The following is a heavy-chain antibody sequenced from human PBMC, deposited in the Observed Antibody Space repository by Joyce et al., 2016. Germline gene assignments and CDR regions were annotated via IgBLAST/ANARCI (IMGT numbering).Heavy chain of an antibody. J-gene: IGHJ5*02. CDR1: GFTVSSNY. Sequence: EVQLVESGGGLIRPGGSLRLSCAASGFTVSSNYMTWVRQAPGKGLEWVSVIYSGGDRIYADSVKGRFTISRVNSKNTLYLQMNNLKADDTAVDYCARGVFSWGQGILVSVAS. D-gene: IGHD2-8*01. V-gene: IGHV3-53*01. CDR2: IYSGGDR. CDR3: ARGVFS.